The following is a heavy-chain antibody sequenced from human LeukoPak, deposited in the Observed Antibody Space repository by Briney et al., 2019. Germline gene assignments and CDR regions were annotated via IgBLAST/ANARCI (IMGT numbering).Heavy chain of an antibody. J-gene: IGHJ6*03. CDR3: ARHRSYYDILTGYYPSDGYCYMDV. V-gene: IGHV5-51*01. CDR2: IYPGDSDT. CDR1: GYSFTSYW. D-gene: IGHD3-9*01. Sequence: GESLKISCKGSGYSFTSYWIGWVRQMPGKGLEWMGIIYPGDSDTRYSPSFQGQVTISADKSISTAYLQWSSLKASDTAMYYCARHRSYYDILTGYYPSDGYCYMDVWGKGTTVTVSS.